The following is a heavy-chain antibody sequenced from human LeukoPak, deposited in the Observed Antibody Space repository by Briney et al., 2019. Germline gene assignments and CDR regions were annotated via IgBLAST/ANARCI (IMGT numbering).Heavy chain of an antibody. Sequence: GGSLRLSCAASGFTFSNYWMHWVRQAPGKGRVWVSRINSDGSGTTYADSVRGRFTSSRDNAKNTLYLQVNSLRTEDTAVYYCARTEGTVAYDSWGQGTLVTVSS. D-gene: IGHD4-23*01. CDR2: INSDGSGT. CDR1: GFTFSNYW. V-gene: IGHV3-74*01. CDR3: ARTEGTVAYDS. J-gene: IGHJ5*01.